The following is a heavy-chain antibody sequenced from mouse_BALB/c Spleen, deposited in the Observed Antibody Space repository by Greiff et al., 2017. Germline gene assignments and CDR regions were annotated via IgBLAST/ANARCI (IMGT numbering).Heavy chain of an antibody. Sequence: EVQLVESGGGLVKPGGSLKLSCAASGFTFSSYAMSWVRQTPEKRLEWVASISSGGSTYYPDSVKGRFTISRDNARNILYLQMSSLRSEDTAMYYCARGRETATAYWGQGTTLTVSS. CDR1: GFTFSSYA. CDR2: ISSGGST. CDR3: ARGRETATAY. J-gene: IGHJ2*01. D-gene: IGHD1-2*01. V-gene: IGHV5-6-5*01.